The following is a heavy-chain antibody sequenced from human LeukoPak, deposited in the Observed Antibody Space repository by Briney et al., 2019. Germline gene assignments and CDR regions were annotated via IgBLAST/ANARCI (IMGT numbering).Heavy chain of an antibody. V-gene: IGHV1-2*02. J-gene: IGHJ6*02. CDR2: INPNSGGT. D-gene: IGHD4-17*01. CDR3: ANSGPTVTSYGMDV. CDR1: GYTFTGYY. Sequence: ASVKVSCKASGYTFTGYYMHWVRHAPGQGLEWMGWINPNSGGTNYAQKFQGRVTMTRETSISTAYMELSRLRCDDTAVYYCANSGPTVTSYGMDVWGQGTTVTVSS.